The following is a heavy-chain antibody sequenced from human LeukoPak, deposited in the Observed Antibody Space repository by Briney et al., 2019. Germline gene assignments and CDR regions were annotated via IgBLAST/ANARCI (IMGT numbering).Heavy chain of an antibody. V-gene: IGHV3-53*01. Sequence: GGSLRLSCAASGFTVSTNYMSWVRQAPGKGLECVSIIWSGGSTYYADSVKGRFTISRDNSKNTLYLQMNSLRAEDTAVYYCARLVATIIHYFDYWGQGTLVTVSS. J-gene: IGHJ4*02. CDR2: IWSGGST. CDR3: ARLVATIIHYFDY. CDR1: GFTVSTNY. D-gene: IGHD5-12*01.